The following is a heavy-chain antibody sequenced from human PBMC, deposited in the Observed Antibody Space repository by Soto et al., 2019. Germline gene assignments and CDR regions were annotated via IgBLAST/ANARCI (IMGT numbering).Heavy chain of an antibody. CDR3: ARDRGVLGGVAGIMDY. CDR1: GFAFSRNG. V-gene: IGHV3-23*01. CDR2: ISGSGAHS. D-gene: IGHD6-19*01. J-gene: IGHJ4*02. Sequence: PGGSLRLSCAASGFAFSRNGMNWVRQVSGKGLEWVSGISGSGAHSYYADSVKGRFAVSRDNSKDTLYLQMNSLRAEDTALYYCARDRGVLGGVAGIMDYWVRGTLVTVSS.